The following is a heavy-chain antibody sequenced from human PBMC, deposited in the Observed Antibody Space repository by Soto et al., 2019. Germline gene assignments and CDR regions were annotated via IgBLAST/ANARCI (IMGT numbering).Heavy chain of an antibody. Sequence: EVQLLESGGGLVQPGGSLRLSCAASGFTFSSYAMSWVRQAPGKGLEWVSAISGSGGSTYYADSGKGRFTISRDNSKNTLYLQMNSLRAEDTAVYYCAKDEYSSGWYWDWYFDLWGRGTLVTVSS. CDR1: GFTFSSYA. D-gene: IGHD6-19*01. CDR3: AKDEYSSGWYWDWYFDL. CDR2: ISGSGGST. J-gene: IGHJ2*01. V-gene: IGHV3-23*01.